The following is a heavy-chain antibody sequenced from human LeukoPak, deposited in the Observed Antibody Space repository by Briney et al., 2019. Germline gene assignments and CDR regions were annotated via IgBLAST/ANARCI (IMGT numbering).Heavy chain of an antibody. CDR3: ARGGYRDYYYYMDV. J-gene: IGHJ6*03. D-gene: IGHD3-16*01. Sequence: GGSLRLSCAASGFTFSSYSMNWVRQAPGKGLDWVALISYDGNDKYYGDSVKGRFTISRDNSMNTIYLQMNSLRADDTAVYYCARGGYRDYYYYMDVWGKGTTVTVSS. CDR1: GFTFSSYS. V-gene: IGHV3-30*03. CDR2: ISYDGNDK.